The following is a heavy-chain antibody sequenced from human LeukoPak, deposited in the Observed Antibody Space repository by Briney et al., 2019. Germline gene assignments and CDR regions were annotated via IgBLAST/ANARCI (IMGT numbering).Heavy chain of an antibody. Sequence: ASVKVSCKASGHTFIGYYMHWVRQAPGQGLEWMGWINPNTGNPTYAQGFTGRFVFSLDTSVSTAYLQISSLKAEDTAVYYCARSRSDWYVNTAGHWGQGTLVTVSS. CDR1: GHTFIGYY. V-gene: IGHV7-4-1*02. CDR2: INPNTGNP. CDR3: ARSRSDWYVNTAGH. D-gene: IGHD6-19*01. J-gene: IGHJ4*02.